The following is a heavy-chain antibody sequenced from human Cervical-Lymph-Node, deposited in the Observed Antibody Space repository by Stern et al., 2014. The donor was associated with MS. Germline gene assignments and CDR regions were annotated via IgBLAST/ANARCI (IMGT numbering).Heavy chain of an antibody. CDR2: IYSGGST. CDR1: GFTVSSNY. CDR3: ARDSIGGYYSFDY. Sequence: VQLVQSGGGLIQPGGSLRLSCAASGFTVSSNYMSWVRQAPGKGLEWVSVIYSGGSTYYADSVKGRFTISRDNSKNTLYLQMNSLRAEDTAVYYCARDSIGGYYSFDYWGQGTLVTVSS. V-gene: IGHV3-53*01. D-gene: IGHD3-22*01. J-gene: IGHJ4*02.